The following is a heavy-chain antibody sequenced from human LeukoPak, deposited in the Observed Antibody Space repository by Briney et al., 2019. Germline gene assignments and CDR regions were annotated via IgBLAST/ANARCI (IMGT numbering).Heavy chain of an antibody. J-gene: IGHJ6*03. CDR3: AKDEGYCSGGSCYLIYYYYMDV. Sequence: PGGSLRLSCAASGFTFSSYAMSWVRQAPGKGLEWVSAISGSGGSTYYADSVKGRFTISRDNSKNTLYLQMNSLRAEDTAVYYCAKDEGYCSGGSCYLIYYYYMDVWGKGTTVTVSS. V-gene: IGHV3-23*01. D-gene: IGHD2-15*01. CDR1: GFTFSSYA. CDR2: ISGSGGST.